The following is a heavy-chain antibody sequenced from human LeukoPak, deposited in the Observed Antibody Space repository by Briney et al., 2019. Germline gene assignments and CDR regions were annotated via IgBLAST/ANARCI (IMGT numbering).Heavy chain of an antibody. CDR3: AREGLDTAMVPFFDN. CDR2: MYTSGNT. D-gene: IGHD5-18*01. V-gene: IGHV4-61*02. J-gene: IGHJ4*02. Sequence: SQTLSLTCAVSGGSISSGGYSWSWIRQPAGKGLEWIGRMYTSGNTNYNPSLKSRVTMSVDTSKNQFSLKLSSVTAADTAVYYCAREGLDTAMVPFFDNWGQGTLVTVSS. CDR1: GGSISSGGYS.